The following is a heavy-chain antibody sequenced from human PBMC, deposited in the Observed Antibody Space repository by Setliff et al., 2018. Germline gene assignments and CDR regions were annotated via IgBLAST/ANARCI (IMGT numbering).Heavy chain of an antibody. Sequence: KPSETLSLTCTVSGGSISRSSYYWGWIRQPPVKGLEWIGSIYHTGTTYYNPSLKSRVTISVDTSKNQFSLRLSSVTAADTAVYFCARDYGPNDYWGQGSLVTVSS. CDR1: GGSISRSSYY. V-gene: IGHV4-39*07. CDR2: IYHTGTT. CDR3: ARDYGPNDY. D-gene: IGHD3-16*01. J-gene: IGHJ4*02.